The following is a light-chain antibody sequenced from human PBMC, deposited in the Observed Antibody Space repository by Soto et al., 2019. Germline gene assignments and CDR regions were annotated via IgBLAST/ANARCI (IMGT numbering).Light chain of an antibody. V-gene: IGLV1-51*01. J-gene: IGLJ2*01. CDR2: DSN. CDR3: ATWDSSLTGEV. Sequence: QSVLTQPPSVSAAPGQKATISCSGSSFNIGNNYVSWFQQLPGTAPKLLIDDSNKRPSGIPDRFSGSKSGTSATLDITGLQTGDEADYYCATWDSSLTGEVFGGGTKLTVL. CDR1: SFNIGNNY.